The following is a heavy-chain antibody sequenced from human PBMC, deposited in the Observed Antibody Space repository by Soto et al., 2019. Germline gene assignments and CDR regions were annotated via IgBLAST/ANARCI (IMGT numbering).Heavy chain of an antibody. CDR1: GGSFSGYY. J-gene: IGHJ5*02. CDR2: INHSGST. Sequence: QVQLQQWGAGLLKPSETLSLTCAVYGGSFSGYYWSWIRQPPGKGLEWIGEINHSGSTNYNPSLKSRVTISVDTSKNQFSLKLSSVTAADTAVYYCARERTYSSSSEWAGFDPWGQGTLVTVSS. D-gene: IGHD6-6*01. CDR3: ARERTYSSSSEWAGFDP. V-gene: IGHV4-34*01.